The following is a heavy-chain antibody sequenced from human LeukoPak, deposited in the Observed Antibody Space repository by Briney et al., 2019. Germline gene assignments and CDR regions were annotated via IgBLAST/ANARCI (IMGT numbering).Heavy chain of an antibody. CDR2: INSNSGGT. V-gene: IGHV1-2*06. CDR3: ARDFSSTSNWELDY. Sequence: ASVKVSCKASGYTFIDYFIYWVRQAPGQGLEWMGRINSNSGGTEYAQKFQGRVTMTRDTSISTAYMELSRLTSDDTAVYYCARDFSSTSNWELDYWGQGTLVTVSS. D-gene: IGHD7-27*01. CDR1: GYTFIDYF. J-gene: IGHJ4*02.